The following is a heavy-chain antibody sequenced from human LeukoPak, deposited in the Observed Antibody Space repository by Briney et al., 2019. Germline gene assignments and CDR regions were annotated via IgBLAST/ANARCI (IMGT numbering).Heavy chain of an antibody. J-gene: IGHJ4*02. V-gene: IGHV4-34*01. CDR1: GGSISSYY. CDR3: AREKGYSSSWYGDYFDY. Sequence: PSETLSLTCTVSGGSISSYYWSWIRQPPGKGLEWIGEINHSGSTNYNPSLKSRVTISVDTSKNQFSLKLSSVTAADTAVYYCAREKGYSSSWYGDYFDYWGQGTLVTVSS. CDR2: INHSGST. D-gene: IGHD6-13*01.